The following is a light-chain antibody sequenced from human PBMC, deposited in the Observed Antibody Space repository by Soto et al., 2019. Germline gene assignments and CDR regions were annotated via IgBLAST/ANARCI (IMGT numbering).Light chain of an antibody. J-gene: IGKJ2*01. V-gene: IGKV1-39*01. CDR2: AAS. Sequence: DIRVTQSPSSLSASVGDRVTITCRASQSISSYLNWYQQKPGKAPKLLIYAASSLQSGVPSRFSGSGSGTDFTLTISSLQPEDFATYYCQQSYSTLNTFGQGTKLEIK. CDR1: QSISSY. CDR3: QQSYSTLNT.